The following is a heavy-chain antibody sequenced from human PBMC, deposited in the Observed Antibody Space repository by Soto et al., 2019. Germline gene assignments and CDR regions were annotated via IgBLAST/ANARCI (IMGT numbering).Heavy chain of an antibody. CDR1: GGSVSSGHYY. V-gene: IGHV4-61*01. CDR3: ARGSFPNWFDP. J-gene: IGHJ5*02. CDR2: IHNTGNT. Sequence: QVQVQESGPGLVKPSETLSLTCNVSGGSVSSGHYYWSWIRQPPGKGLEWMGYIHNTGNTNYNPSLKGRVTISRDTSKNQFSLRLTSVTAADTAVYFCARGSFPNWFDPWGQGTLVTVSS.